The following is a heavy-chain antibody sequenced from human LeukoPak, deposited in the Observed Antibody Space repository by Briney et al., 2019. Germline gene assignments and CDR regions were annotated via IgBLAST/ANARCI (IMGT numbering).Heavy chain of an antibody. CDR1: GGSFSGYC. Sequence: PSETLSLTCAVYGGSFSGYCWSWIRQPPGKGLEWIGEINHSGSTNYNPSLKSRVTISVDTSKNQFSLKLSSVTAADTAVYYCASTGLYDSSGYYYDYWGQGTLVTVPS. J-gene: IGHJ4*02. CDR3: ASTGLYDSSGYYYDY. V-gene: IGHV4-34*01. D-gene: IGHD3-22*01. CDR2: INHSGST.